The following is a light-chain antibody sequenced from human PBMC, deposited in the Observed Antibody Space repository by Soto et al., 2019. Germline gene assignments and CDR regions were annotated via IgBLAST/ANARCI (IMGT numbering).Light chain of an antibody. Sequence: FMLTQPHSVSESPGKTITISCTRSSGSIASNFVQWYQQRPGSAPTAVIYEDNRRPSGVPDRFSGSIDTSSNSASLTISGLKTEDEADYYCQSYDSSMDVFGSGTKVTVL. V-gene: IGLV6-57*03. J-gene: IGLJ1*01. CDR3: QSYDSSMDV. CDR2: EDN. CDR1: SGSIASNF.